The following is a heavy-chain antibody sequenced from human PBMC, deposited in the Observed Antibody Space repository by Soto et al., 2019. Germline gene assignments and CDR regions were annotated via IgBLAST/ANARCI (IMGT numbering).Heavy chain of an antibody. CDR1: GFSSSDYW. Sequence: GGSLSLSCAASGFSSSDYWMSWVRQAPGRGLEWVAHIIQDGRAIYYVDSVRGRFTISRDSAGNSVFLEMHRLRVEDTAVYYCARGGELSLLPLDYWGLGTLVTVSS. D-gene: IGHD2-15*01. V-gene: IGHV3-7*03. CDR2: IIQDGRAI. CDR3: ARGGELSLLPLDY. J-gene: IGHJ4*02.